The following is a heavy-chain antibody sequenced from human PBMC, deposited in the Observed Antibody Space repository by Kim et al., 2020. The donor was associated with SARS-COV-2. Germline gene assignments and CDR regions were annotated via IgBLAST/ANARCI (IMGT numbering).Heavy chain of an antibody. V-gene: IGHV1-2*06. CDR3: ARDSLSASQRGLDV. D-gene: IGHD1-26*01. CDR1: GYTFTGYF. Sequence: ASVKVSCKASGYTFTGYFMHWVRQAPGQGPEWMGRINPNGGATDYAQNFQGRVSMTRDTSISTAYMELSGLRSDDTAVYYCARDSLSASQRGLDVWGQGTTATVSS. CDR2: INPNGGAT. J-gene: IGHJ6*02.